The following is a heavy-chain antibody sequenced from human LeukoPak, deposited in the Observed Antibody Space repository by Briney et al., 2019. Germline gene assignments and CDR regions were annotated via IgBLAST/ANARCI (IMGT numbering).Heavy chain of an antibody. CDR2: ISAYNGNT. Sequence: ASVKVSCKASGYTFTSYGISWVRQAPGQGLEWMGWISAYNGNTNYAQKLQGRVTMTTDTSTSTAYMELRSLRSDDTAVYYCARAAFYYDSSGHSPDFDYWGQGTLVTVSS. CDR1: GYTFTSYG. V-gene: IGHV1-18*01. J-gene: IGHJ4*02. CDR3: ARAAFYYDSSGHSPDFDY. D-gene: IGHD3-22*01.